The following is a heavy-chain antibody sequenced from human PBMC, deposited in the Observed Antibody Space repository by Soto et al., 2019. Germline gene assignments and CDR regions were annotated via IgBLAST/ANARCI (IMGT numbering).Heavy chain of an antibody. CDR2: ISFEGSNK. CDR1: GFNFSEYA. CDR3: ARIGYSSSSFDY. J-gene: IGHJ4*02. V-gene: IGHV3-30*03. Sequence: GGSLRLSCAASGFNFSEYAMHWVRQSPGKGLEWLAIISFEGSNKYSANSAKGRFTISRDNAKNSVYLQLNSLRAEDTAVYYCARIGYSSSSFDYWGQGTLVTVSS. D-gene: IGHD6-6*01.